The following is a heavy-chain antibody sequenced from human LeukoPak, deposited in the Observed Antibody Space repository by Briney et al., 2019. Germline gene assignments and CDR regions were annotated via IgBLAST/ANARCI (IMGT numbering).Heavy chain of an antibody. CDR1: GFTFSTHA. CDR2: ISGDGRNT. J-gene: IGHJ4*02. CDR3: AKIIVGATFDY. D-gene: IGHD1-26*01. V-gene: IGHV3-23*01. Sequence: PGGSLRLSCTGSGFTFSTHAMTWIRQAPGKGPEWASSISGDGRNTYYSDSVKGRFTISRDNSKNTLYLQMNSLRAEDTAVYYCAKIIVGATFDYWGQGTLVTVSS.